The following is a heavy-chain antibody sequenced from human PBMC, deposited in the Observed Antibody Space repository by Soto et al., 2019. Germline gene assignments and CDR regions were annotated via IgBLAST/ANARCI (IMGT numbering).Heavy chain of an antibody. D-gene: IGHD3-22*01. CDR1: GFIFSNYA. CDR2: ISGSGGST. J-gene: IGHJ5*02. V-gene: IGHV3-23*01. Sequence: GASVKVSCAASGFIFSNYAMSWVRQAPGKGLEWVSAISGSGGSTYYADSVKGRFTISRDNSKNTLFLQMNSLRAEDTAVYYCAITSRDYYDSSGYPWGQGTQVTVSS. CDR3: AITSRDYYDSSGYP.